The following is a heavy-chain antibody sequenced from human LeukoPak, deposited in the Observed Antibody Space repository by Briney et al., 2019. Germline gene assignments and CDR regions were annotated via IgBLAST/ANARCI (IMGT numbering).Heavy chain of an antibody. CDR2: MFYTGRT. CDR3: ARVGGYGAYPGSFDI. Sequence: SETLSLTRTVSGGSVSSGKYYWTWIRQPPGKGLEWIGYMFYTGRTNYTPSLKSRPTISVDTSKNQFSLTLTSVTAADTAVYLRARVGGYGAYPGSFDIWGQGTMVTVSS. J-gene: IGHJ3*02. CDR1: GGSVSSGKYY. V-gene: IGHV4-61*01. D-gene: IGHD4-17*01.